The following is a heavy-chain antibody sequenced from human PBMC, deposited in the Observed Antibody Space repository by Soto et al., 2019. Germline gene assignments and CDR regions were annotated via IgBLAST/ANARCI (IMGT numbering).Heavy chain of an antibody. V-gene: IGHV4-31*03. CDR2: IYYSGST. J-gene: IGHJ5*02. CDR1: GGSISSGGYY. D-gene: IGHD3-3*01. CDR3: ARGLRFLSTPNWFDP. Sequence: PSETLSLTCTVSGGSISSGGYYWSWIRQHPGKGLEWIGYIYYSGSTYYNPSLKSRVTIPVDTSKNQFSLKLSSVTAADTAVYYCARGLRFLSTPNWFDPWGQGTLVTVSS.